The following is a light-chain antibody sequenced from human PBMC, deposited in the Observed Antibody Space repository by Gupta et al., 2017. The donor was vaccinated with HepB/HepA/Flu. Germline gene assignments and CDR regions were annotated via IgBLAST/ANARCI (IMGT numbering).Light chain of an antibody. V-gene: IGKV3-11*01. J-gene: IGKJ2*04. Sequence: EIVLTQSPATLSLSPGERATLSCRASQSVSSYLDWYQQKPGQAPRLLIYDASNRATGIPARCSGSGAGTDCXLTISSXEPEDFAVYYCQQRSNWPPMCSFGXGTKLEIK. CDR2: DAS. CDR1: QSVSSY. CDR3: QQRSNWPPMCS.